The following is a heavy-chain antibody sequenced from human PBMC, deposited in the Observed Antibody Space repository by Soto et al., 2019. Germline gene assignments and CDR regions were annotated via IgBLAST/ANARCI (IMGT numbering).Heavy chain of an antibody. V-gene: IGHV1-18*01. CDR2: ISAYNGNT. CDR1: GYTFTSYG. J-gene: IGHJ6*02. CDR3: ARDVAFGGDYYGMDV. Sequence: GASVKVSCKASGYTFTSYGISWVRQAPGQGLEWMGWISAYNGNTNYAQKLQGRVTMTTDTSTSTAYMELRSLRSDDTAVYYCARDVAFGGDYYGMDVCGQGTTVTVSS. D-gene: IGHD3-16*01.